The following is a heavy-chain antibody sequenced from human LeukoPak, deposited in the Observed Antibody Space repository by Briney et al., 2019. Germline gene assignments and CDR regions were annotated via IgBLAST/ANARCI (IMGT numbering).Heavy chain of an antibody. Sequence: SETLSLTCTVSGGSISGSNSYWGWIRQPPGKGLEWIGEINHSGSTNYNPSLKSRVTISVDTSKNQFSLKLSSVTAADTAVYYCVRDHYYDSSGYSDYWGQGTLVTVSS. V-gene: IGHV4-39*07. CDR3: VRDHYYDSSGYSDY. D-gene: IGHD3-22*01. J-gene: IGHJ4*02. CDR2: INHSGST. CDR1: GGSISGSNSY.